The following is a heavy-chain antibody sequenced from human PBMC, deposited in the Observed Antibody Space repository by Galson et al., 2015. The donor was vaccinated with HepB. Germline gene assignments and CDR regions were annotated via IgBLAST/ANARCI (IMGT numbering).Heavy chain of an antibody. CDR3: ARDPLDDFWSGPVG. CDR1: GGSISISSYY. D-gene: IGHD3-3*01. CDR2: IYYIGTT. J-gene: IGHJ4*02. Sequence: ETLSLTCTVSGGSISISSYYWGWIRQPPGKGLEWIGCIYYIGTTYYNPSLKSRVTISIDTSKNQFSLKLSSVTAADTAVYYCARDPLDDFWSGPVGWGRGTLVTVSS. V-gene: IGHV4-39*07.